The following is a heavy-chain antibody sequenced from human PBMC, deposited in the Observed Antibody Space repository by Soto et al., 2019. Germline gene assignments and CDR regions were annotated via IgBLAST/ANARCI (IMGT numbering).Heavy chain of an antibody. Sequence: QVQLVQSGAEVKKPGASVKVSCKASGYTFTSYDINWVRQATGQGLEWMGWMNPNSGNTGYAQKFEGTGTMTRNTSISTAYMELSSLRCEDTAMYYCARERTVAGFDYWGQGTLVTVSS. CDR1: GYTFTSYD. J-gene: IGHJ4*02. V-gene: IGHV1-8*01. D-gene: IGHD6-19*01. CDR3: ARERTVAGFDY. CDR2: MNPNSGNT.